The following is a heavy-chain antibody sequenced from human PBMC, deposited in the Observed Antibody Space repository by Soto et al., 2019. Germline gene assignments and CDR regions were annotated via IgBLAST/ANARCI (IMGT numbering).Heavy chain of an antibody. CDR2: IYPADSDT. Sequence: PGESLKISCKGSGYTFTSYWIGWVRQLPGKGLEWMGIIYPADSDTRYSPSFQGQVTISADKSISTAYLQWSSLRASDTAMYFCARAYGKYFDYWGHGTPVTVSS. D-gene: IGHD3-10*01. V-gene: IGHV5-51*01. J-gene: IGHJ4*01. CDR3: ARAYGKYFDY. CDR1: GYTFTSYW.